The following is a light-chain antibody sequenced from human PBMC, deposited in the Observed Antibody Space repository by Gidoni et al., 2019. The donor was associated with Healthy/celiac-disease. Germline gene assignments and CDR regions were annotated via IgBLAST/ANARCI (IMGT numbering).Light chain of an antibody. CDR2: RDS. CDR3: QVWDSSTVV. J-gene: IGLJ2*01. V-gene: IGLV3-9*01. Sequence: SYELTQPLSVSVALGQTARITCGGNNSGSKNVHWYQPKPGQAPVLVIYRDSNRPSGIPARFSGSNSGNTATLTISRAQAGDEADYYCQVWDSSTVVCGGGTKLTVL. CDR1: NSGSKN.